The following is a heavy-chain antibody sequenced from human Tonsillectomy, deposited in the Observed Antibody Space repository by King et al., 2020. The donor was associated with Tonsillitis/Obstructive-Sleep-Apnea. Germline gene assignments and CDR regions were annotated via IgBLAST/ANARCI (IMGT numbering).Heavy chain of an antibody. Sequence: VQLVESGGGLVQPGGSLRLSCTASGFTFSNHWMHWVRQVPGKGLEWVSRIKSDGSDPSYADSVKGRFTISRDNAKNTLYLQMNSLRDEDTAVYYCARDEVYGSGSCGRWGQGTLVTVSS. V-gene: IGHV3-74*01. CDR3: ARDEVYGSGSCGR. J-gene: IGHJ4*02. CDR1: GFTFSNHW. D-gene: IGHD3-10*01. CDR2: IKSDGSDP.